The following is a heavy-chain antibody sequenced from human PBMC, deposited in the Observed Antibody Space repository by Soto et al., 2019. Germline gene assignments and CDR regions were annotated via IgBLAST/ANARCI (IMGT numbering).Heavy chain of an antibody. CDR2: ISYDGSNK. CDR1: GFTFSSYA. V-gene: IGHV3-30-3*01. J-gene: IGHJ4*02. CDR3: ARDGEPYSSGWYEGIDY. D-gene: IGHD6-19*01. Sequence: GXSLRLSCAASGFTFSSYAMHWFRQAPVNGLEWVAVISYDGSNKYYADSVKGRFTISRDNSKNTLYLQMNSLRAEDTAVYYCARDGEPYSSGWYEGIDYWGQGTLVTVSS.